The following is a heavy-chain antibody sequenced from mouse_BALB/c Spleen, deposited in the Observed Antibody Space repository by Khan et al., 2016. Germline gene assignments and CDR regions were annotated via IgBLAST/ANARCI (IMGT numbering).Heavy chain of an antibody. CDR3: ARAWYFDY. V-gene: IGHV3-6*02. CDR2: ISYDGSN. J-gene: IGHJ2*01. CDR1: GYSITSGYY. Sequence: EVQLQESGPGLVKPSQSLSLTCSVTGYSITSGYYWNWIRQFPGNKLEWMGYISYDGSNNYNPSLKTRISITRDPSKNQFFLKLNSVTTEDTATYYCARAWYFDYWGQDTTLTVSS.